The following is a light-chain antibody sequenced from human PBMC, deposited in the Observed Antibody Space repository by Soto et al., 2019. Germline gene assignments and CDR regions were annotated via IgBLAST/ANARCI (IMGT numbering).Light chain of an antibody. J-gene: IGKJ1*01. CDR2: GAS. CDR3: HQYASTPLT. V-gene: IGKV3-20*01. Sequence: EIVLTQSPGTLSLSPGERATLSCRASQSLSNTYLAWYQQKPGQAPRLVIYGASSRAIGIPDRFSGSGSGTDFTLTISRLESEDFAVYYCHQYASTPLTFGQGTKVDI. CDR1: QSLSNTY.